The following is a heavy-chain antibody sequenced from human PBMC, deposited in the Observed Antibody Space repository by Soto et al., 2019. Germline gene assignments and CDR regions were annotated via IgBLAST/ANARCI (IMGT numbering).Heavy chain of an antibody. J-gene: IGHJ5*02. CDR3: ARGTVLLWFGDFRSPKNWFDP. Sequence: GASVKVSCKASGYTFTSYAMHWVRQAPGQRLEWMGWINAGNGNTKYSRKFQGRVTITRDTSASTAYMELSSLRSEDTAVYYCARGTVLLWFGDFRSPKNWFDPWGQGTLVTVSS. CDR2: INAGNGNT. V-gene: IGHV1-3*01. D-gene: IGHD3-10*01. CDR1: GYTFTSYA.